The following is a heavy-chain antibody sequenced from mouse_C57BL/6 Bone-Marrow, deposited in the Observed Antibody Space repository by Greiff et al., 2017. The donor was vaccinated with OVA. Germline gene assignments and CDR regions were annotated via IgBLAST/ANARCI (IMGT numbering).Heavy chain of an antibody. J-gene: IGHJ1*03. CDR3: AYGNYGYWYFDV. CDR1: GYTFTDYN. V-gene: IGHV1-22*01. D-gene: IGHD2-1*01. CDR2: INPNNGGT. Sequence: EVQLQQSGPELVKPGASVKMSCKASGYTFTDYNMHWVKQSHGKSLEWIGYINPNNGGTSYNQKFKGKATLTVNKSSSTAYLELRSLTSEDSAVYYCAYGNYGYWYFDVWGTGTTVTVSS.